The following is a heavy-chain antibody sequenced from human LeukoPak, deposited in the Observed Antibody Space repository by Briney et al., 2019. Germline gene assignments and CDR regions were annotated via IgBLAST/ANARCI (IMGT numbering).Heavy chain of an antibody. Sequence: PGRSLRLSCAASGFTFSSYGMHWVRQAPGKGLEWVAVIWYDGSNKYYADSVKGRFTISRDNSKNTLYLQMNSLRAEDTAVYYCARDLYGGSYFDYWGQGTLVTVSS. D-gene: IGHD4-23*01. V-gene: IGHV3-33*01. CDR1: GFTFSSYG. CDR3: ARDLYGGSYFDY. J-gene: IGHJ4*02. CDR2: IWYDGSNK.